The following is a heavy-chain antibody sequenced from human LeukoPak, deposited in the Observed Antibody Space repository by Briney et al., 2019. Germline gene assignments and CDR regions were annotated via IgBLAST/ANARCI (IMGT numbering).Heavy chain of an antibody. CDR3: ARRNTAMVTGTGGFDP. CDR1: GGSFSGYY. J-gene: IGHJ5*02. Sequence: PSEALSLTCAVYGGSFSGYYWSWIRQPPGKGLEWIGEINHSGSTNYNPSLKSRVTISVDTSKNQFSLKLSSVTAADTAVYCCARRNTAMVTGTGGFDPWGQGTLVTVSS. CDR2: INHSGST. V-gene: IGHV4-34*01. D-gene: IGHD5-18*01.